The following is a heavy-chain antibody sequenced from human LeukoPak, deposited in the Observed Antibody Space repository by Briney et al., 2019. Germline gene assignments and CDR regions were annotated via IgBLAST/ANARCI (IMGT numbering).Heavy chain of an antibody. V-gene: IGHV4-61*08. CDR2: IYYSGST. J-gene: IGHJ4*02. D-gene: IGHD4-17*01. CDR1: GGSISSGGYY. CDR3: ARGRLEETTVTTTDDY. Sequence: PSETLSLTCTVSGGSISSGGYYWSWIRQPPGKGLEWIGYIYYSGSTNYNPSLKSRVTISVDTSKNQFSLKLSSVTAADTAVYYCARGRLEETTVTTTDDYWGQGTLVTVSS.